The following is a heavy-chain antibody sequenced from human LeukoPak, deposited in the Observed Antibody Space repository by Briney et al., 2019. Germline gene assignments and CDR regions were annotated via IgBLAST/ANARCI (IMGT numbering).Heavy chain of an antibody. Sequence: GGSLRLSCAASGFTFSSYSMNWVRQAPGKGLEWVSSISSSSSYIYYADSVKGRFTISRDNAKNSLYLQMNSLRAEDTAVYYCASGGYSGYDWDFDYWGQGTLVTVSS. CDR3: ASGGYSGYDWDFDY. V-gene: IGHV3-21*01. D-gene: IGHD5-12*01. CDR1: GFTFSSYS. J-gene: IGHJ4*02. CDR2: ISSSSSYI.